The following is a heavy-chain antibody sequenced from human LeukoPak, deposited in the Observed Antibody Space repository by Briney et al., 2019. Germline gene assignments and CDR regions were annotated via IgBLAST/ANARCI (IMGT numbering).Heavy chain of an antibody. V-gene: IGHV3-23*01. CDR3: AKTFGWPFYFDY. CDR2: ISGGGATT. Sequence: GGPLRLSCAASGFPFSSYGMGWVRQAPGKGLEWVSGISGGGATTYYADSVKGRFTISRDNSKNTLHLDMSSLRAEDTAEYYCAKTFGWPFYFDYWGQGTLVTVSS. D-gene: IGHD2/OR15-2a*01. CDR1: GFPFSSYG. J-gene: IGHJ4*02.